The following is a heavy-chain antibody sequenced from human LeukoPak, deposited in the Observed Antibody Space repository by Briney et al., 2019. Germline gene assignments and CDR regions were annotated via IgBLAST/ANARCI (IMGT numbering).Heavy chain of an antibody. CDR1: GGTFSSYA. J-gene: IGHJ4*02. CDR3: ARDRGSSWEFDY. V-gene: IGHV1-69*13. D-gene: IGHD6-13*01. Sequence: ASVKVSCEASGGTFSSYAISWVRQAPGQGLEWMGGIIPIFGTANYAQKFQGRVTITADESTSTAYMELSSLRSEDTAVYYCARDRGSSWEFDYWGQGTLVTVSS. CDR2: IIPIFGTA.